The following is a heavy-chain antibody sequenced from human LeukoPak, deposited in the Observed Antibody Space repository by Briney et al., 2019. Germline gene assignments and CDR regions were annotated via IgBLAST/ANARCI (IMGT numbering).Heavy chain of an antibody. V-gene: IGHV3-66*01. Sequence: GGSLRLSCAASGFTFSNFGLNWVRQAPGKGLEWVSTIYSGGSTYYADSVKGRFTISRDNPKNTLYLQMNSLRAEDTAVYYCARVDYSGSYYFDYWGQGTLVTVSS. D-gene: IGHD1-26*01. CDR1: GFTFSNFG. CDR3: ARVDYSGSYYFDY. CDR2: IYSGGST. J-gene: IGHJ4*02.